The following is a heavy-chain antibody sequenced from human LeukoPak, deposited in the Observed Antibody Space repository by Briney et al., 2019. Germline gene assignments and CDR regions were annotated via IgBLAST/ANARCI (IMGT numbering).Heavy chain of an antibody. V-gene: IGHV4-61*02. J-gene: IGHJ4*02. CDR2: IYTSGST. D-gene: IGHD3-3*01. CDR1: GGSISSGSYY. Sequence: SETLSLTCTVSGGSISSGSYYWSWIRQPAGKGLEWIGRIYTSGSTNYNPSLKSRVTISVDTSKNQFSLKLSSVTAADTAVYYCASSLRFLEWLLYYWGQGTLVTVSS. CDR3: ASSLRFLEWLLYY.